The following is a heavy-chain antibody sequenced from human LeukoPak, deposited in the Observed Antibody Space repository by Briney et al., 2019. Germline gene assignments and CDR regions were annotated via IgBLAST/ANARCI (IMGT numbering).Heavy chain of an antibody. CDR2: IYYSGST. V-gene: IGHV4-59*01. CDR1: GGSISSYY. CDR3: ARASIVATIKSYYYYYMDV. D-gene: IGHD5-12*01. Sequence: SETLSLTCTVSGGSISSYYWSWIRQPPGKGLEWIGYIYYSGSTNYNPSLKNRVTISVATSKNQFSLKLSSVTAADTAVYYCARASIVATIKSYYYYYMDVWGKGTTVTVSS. J-gene: IGHJ6*03.